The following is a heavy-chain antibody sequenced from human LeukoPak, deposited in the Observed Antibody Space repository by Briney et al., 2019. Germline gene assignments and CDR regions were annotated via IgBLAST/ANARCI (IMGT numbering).Heavy chain of an antibody. CDR2: IYYSGST. CDR1: GGSIRSYY. D-gene: IGHD3-10*01. Sequence: SETLSLTCTVSGGSIRSYYWSWIRQPPGKGLEWIAYIYYSGSTNYNPSLKSRVTISVDTSKNQFSLKLSSVTAADTAVYYCASHDYGSGSLEPVDYWGQGTLVTVSS. V-gene: IGHV4-59*01. J-gene: IGHJ4*02. CDR3: ASHDYGSGSLEPVDY.